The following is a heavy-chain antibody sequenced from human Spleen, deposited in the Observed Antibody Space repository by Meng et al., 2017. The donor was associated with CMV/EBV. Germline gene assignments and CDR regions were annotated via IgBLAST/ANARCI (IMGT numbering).Heavy chain of an antibody. V-gene: IGHV5-51*01. CDR1: GYSFTSYW. CDR2: IYPGDSDT. J-gene: IGHJ4*02. D-gene: IGHD6-13*01. CDR3: ARQSHIAAAGDY. Sequence: KVSCKGSGYSFTSYWIGWVRQMPGKGLEWMGIIYPGDSDTRYSPSFQGQVTISADKSISTAYLQWSSLKASDTAMYYCARQSHIAAAGDYWGQGTLVTASS.